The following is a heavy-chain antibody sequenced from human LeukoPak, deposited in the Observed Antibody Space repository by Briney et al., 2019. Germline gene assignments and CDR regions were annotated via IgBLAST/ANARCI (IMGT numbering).Heavy chain of an antibody. CDR2: IHYDGSNE. CDR3: AKGWGYYVSGTFPHAFDL. J-gene: IGHJ3*01. V-gene: IGHV3-30*02. D-gene: IGHD3-10*01. CDR1: GFTFTDYG. Sequence: PGGSLRLSCVASGFTFTDYGIHWVRQAPGKGLEWVSFIHYDGSNEYYADSVKGRFTVSRDSSKSTVFLQMSSLRPDDTAVYFCAKGWGYYVSGTFPHAFDLWGQGTVLTVSS.